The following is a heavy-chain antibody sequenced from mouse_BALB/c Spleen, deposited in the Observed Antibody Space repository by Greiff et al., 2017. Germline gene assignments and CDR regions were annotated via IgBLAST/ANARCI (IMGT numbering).Heavy chain of an antibody. Sequence: VQLQQSGAELAKPGASVKMSCKASGYTFTSYWMHWVKQRPGQGLEWIGYINPSTGYTEYNQKFKDKATLTADKSSSTAYMQLSSLTSEDSAVYYCARSRYGYDYYFDYWGQGTTLTVSS. CDR2: INPSTGYT. CDR1: GYTFTSYW. V-gene: IGHV1-7*01. CDR3: ARSRYGYDYYFDY. D-gene: IGHD2-2*01. J-gene: IGHJ2*01.